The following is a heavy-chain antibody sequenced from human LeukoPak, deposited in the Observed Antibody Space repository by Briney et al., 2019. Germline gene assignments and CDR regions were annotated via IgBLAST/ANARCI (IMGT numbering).Heavy chain of an antibody. CDR1: GFTFSSYA. Sequence: PGGSLRLSCAASGFTFSSYAMSWVRQAPGKGLEWVSAISGSGGSTYYADSVKGRFTISRDNSKNTLYLQMNSLRAEDTAVYYCARTLGYCSSTSCYPYYYGMDVWGKGTTVTASS. J-gene: IGHJ6*04. CDR2: ISGSGGST. D-gene: IGHD2-2*01. V-gene: IGHV3-23*01. CDR3: ARTLGYCSSTSCYPYYYGMDV.